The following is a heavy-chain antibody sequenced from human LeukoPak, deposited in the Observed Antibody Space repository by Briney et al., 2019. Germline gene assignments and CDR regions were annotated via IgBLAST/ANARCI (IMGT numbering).Heavy chain of an antibody. CDR3: ARDGGTYDFWSGYPPVNV. J-gene: IGHJ6*02. CDR1: GFTFSSYS. Sequence: GGSLRLSCAASGFTFSSYSMNWVRQAPGKGLEWVSSISSSSSYIYYADSVKGRFTISRDNAKNSLYLQMNSLRAEDTAVYYCARDGGTYDFWSGYPPVNVWGQGTTVTVSS. V-gene: IGHV3-21*01. D-gene: IGHD3-3*01. CDR2: ISSSSSYI.